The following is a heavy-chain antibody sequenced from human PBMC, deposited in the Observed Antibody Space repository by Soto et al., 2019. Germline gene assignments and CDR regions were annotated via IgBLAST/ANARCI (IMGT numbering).Heavy chain of an antibody. Sequence: SQTLSLTCGISGDSVSSNSAAWNWLKQSPSRGLEWLGRTYYRSKWYNDYAVSVESRITINPDTSKNHFSLQLNFVTPEDTAVYFCARGEQYSGRIFDYWGQGTLVTSPQ. J-gene: IGHJ4*02. CDR3: ARGEQYSGRIFDY. V-gene: IGHV6-1*01. CDR2: TYYRSKWYN. CDR1: GDSVSSNSAA. D-gene: IGHD1-26*01.